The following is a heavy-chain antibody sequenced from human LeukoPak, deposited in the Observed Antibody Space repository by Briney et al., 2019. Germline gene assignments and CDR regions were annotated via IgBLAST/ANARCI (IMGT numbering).Heavy chain of an antibody. V-gene: IGHV4-4*07. J-gene: IGHJ4*02. CDR1: GGSISSYY. Sequence: SETLSLTCTVSGGSISSYYWSWIRQPAGKGLEWIGRIYTSGSTNYNPSLKSRVTISVDTSKNQFSLKLSSVTAADTAVYYCARVREWLVPYYFDYWGQGTLVTVSS. CDR2: IYTSGST. CDR3: ARVREWLVPYYFDY. D-gene: IGHD6-19*01.